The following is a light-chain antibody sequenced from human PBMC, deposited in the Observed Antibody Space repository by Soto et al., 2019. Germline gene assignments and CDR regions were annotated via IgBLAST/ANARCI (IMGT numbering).Light chain of an antibody. CDR1: QIISSW. V-gene: IGKV1-5*01. CDR3: QQYRT. Sequence: DIQMTQSPSTLSASVGDGVTITCRASQIISSWLAWYQQKPGKAPKLLIYDASSLETGVPSRFSGSRSGTEFTLTISSLQPEDFATYYCQQYRTFGQGTKVDI. CDR2: DAS. J-gene: IGKJ1*01.